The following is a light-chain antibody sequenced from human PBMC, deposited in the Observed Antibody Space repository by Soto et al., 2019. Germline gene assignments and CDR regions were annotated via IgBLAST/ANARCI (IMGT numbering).Light chain of an antibody. CDR2: GAS. V-gene: IGKV3-15*01. CDR3: QQYNNWRE. J-gene: IGKJ1*01. CDR1: QSVSSN. Sequence: EIVMTQSPATLSVSPGERATLSCRASQSVSSNLAWYQQKPGQAPRLLIYGASTRATGIPARFSGSGSGTEFTLTISSRQSEDFAVYYFQQYNNWREFGQGTKVE.